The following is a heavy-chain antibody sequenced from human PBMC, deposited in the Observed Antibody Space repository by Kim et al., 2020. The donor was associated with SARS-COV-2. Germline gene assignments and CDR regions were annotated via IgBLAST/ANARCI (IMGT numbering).Heavy chain of an antibody. V-gene: IGHV4-34*01. CDR2: INHSGST. Sequence: SETLSLTCAVYGGSFSGYYWSWIRQPPGKGLEWIGEINHSGSTNYNPSLKSRVTISVDTSKNQFSLKLSSVTAADTAVYYCATSVRGKPIAVAGYYLGNWFDPWGQGTLVTVSS. J-gene: IGHJ5*02. CDR3: ATSVRGKPIAVAGYYLGNWFDP. CDR1: GGSFSGYY. D-gene: IGHD6-19*01.